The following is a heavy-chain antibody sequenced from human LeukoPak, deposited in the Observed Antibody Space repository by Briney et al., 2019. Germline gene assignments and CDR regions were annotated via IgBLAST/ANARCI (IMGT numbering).Heavy chain of an antibody. D-gene: IGHD4-17*01. Sequence: ASVKVSCKASGYTFTSYDINWVRQATGQGLEWMGWMNPNSGNTNYAQKLQGRVTMTTDTSTSTAYMELRSLRSDDMAVYYCASNLYGDYNGGAFDIWGQGTMVTVSS. J-gene: IGHJ3*02. CDR1: GYTFTSYD. CDR2: MNPNSGNT. CDR3: ASNLYGDYNGGAFDI. V-gene: IGHV1-18*03.